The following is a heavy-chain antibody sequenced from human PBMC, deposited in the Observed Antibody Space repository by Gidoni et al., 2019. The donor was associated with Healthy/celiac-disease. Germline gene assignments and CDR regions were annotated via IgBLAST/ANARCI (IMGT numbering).Heavy chain of an antibody. CDR3: ARDWPPTVRYAFDI. J-gene: IGHJ3*02. D-gene: IGHD4-17*01. V-gene: IGHV1-2*02. CDR1: GYTFTGYY. CDR2: INPNSCGT. Sequence: QGQLVQSGAEVKKPGASVQVACKASGYTFTGYYMNWVRQAPGQGPEWMGWINPNSCGTNYAQKFQGRVTMTRDTSTSTAYMELSRLTSDDTAVYYCARDWPPTVRYAFDIWGQGTMVTVSS.